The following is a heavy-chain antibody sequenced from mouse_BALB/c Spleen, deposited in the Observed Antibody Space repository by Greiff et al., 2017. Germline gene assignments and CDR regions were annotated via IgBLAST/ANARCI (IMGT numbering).Heavy chain of an antibody. CDR2: ISTYYGDA. V-gene: IGHV1S137*01. CDR1: GYTFTDYA. CDR3: AREGYYGSRYYAMDY. D-gene: IGHD1-1*01. Sequence: QVQLQQSGAELVRPGVSVKISCKGSGYTFTDYAMHWVKQSHAKSLEWIGVISTYYGDASYNQKFKGKATMTVDKSSSTAYMELARLTSEDSAIYYCAREGYYGSRYYAMDYWGQGTSVTVSS. J-gene: IGHJ4*01.